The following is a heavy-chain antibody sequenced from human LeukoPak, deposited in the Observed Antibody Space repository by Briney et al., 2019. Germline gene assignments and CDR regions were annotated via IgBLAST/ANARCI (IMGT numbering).Heavy chain of an antibody. CDR1: GYTFTDYY. CDR3: ARNPTVTTSYYYYMDV. D-gene: IGHD4-11*01. Sequence: GASVKVSCKASGYTFTDYYMHWVRQAPGQGLEWMGWINPNSGGTNYAQKFQGRVTMTRDTSISTAYMELSRLRSDDTAVYYCARNPTVTTSYYYYMDVWGKGTTVTVSS. V-gene: IGHV1-2*02. J-gene: IGHJ6*03. CDR2: INPNSGGT.